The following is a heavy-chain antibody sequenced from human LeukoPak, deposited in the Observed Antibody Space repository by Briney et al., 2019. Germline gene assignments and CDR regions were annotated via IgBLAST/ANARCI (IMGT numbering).Heavy chain of an antibody. CDR1: GFTFSDYY. D-gene: IGHD3-10*01. J-gene: IGHJ4*02. CDR2: ISSIGNTL. CDR3: ARDLTMVRGVTYPHFDY. Sequence: PGGSLRLSCAASGFTFSDYYMSWIRQAPGEGLEWLSYISSIGNTLYHADSLQGRFTISRDNAKNSLFLLVNSLRAEDTAVYYCARDLTMVRGVTYPHFDYWGQGTLVTVSS. V-gene: IGHV3-11*04.